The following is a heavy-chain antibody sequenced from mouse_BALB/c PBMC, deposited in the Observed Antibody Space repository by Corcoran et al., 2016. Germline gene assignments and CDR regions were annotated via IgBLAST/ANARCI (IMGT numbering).Heavy chain of an antibody. J-gene: IGHJ2*01. Sequence: QIQLVQSGPELKKPGETVKISCKASGYTITNCGMNWVKQAPGKGLKWMGWINTYTGEPTYADDFKGRFAFSLETSASTAYLQINNLKNEDMATYFCARGSSGYDYWGQGTTLTVSS. D-gene: IGHD3-1*01. CDR3: ARGSSGYDY. V-gene: IGHV9-1*02. CDR1: GYTITNCG. CDR2: INTYTGEP.